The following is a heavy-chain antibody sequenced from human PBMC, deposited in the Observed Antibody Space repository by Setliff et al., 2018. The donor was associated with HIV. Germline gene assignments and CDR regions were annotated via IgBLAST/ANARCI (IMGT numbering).Heavy chain of an antibody. V-gene: IGHV1-8*02. J-gene: IGHJ4*02. CDR2: MNPNTGDT. Sequence: GASVKVSCKASGYTFTSYGMSWVRQAPGQGLDWMGWMNPNTGDTGFAQRFQDRFIMTSDTAINTAFLELKSLTSDDTAVYYCVSRQLGGVDFWGQGTQVTVSS. CDR1: GYTFTSYG. D-gene: IGHD2-8*02. CDR3: VSRQLGGVDF.